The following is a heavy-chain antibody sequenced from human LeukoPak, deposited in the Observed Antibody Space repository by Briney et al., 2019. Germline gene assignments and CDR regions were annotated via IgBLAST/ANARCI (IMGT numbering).Heavy chain of an antibody. J-gene: IGHJ4*02. Sequence: YYMSWIRQPPGKGLEWIGSIYYSGSTYYNPSLKSRVTISVDTSKNQFSLKLSSVTAADTAVYYCARDGDYYGSGSYYDYWGQGTLVTVSS. V-gene: IGHV4-39*07. CDR1: YY. CDR3: ARDGDYYGSGSYYDY. D-gene: IGHD3-10*01. CDR2: IYYSGST.